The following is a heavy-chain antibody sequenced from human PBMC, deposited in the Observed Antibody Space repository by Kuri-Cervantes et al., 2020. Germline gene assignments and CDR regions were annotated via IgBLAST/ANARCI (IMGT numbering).Heavy chain of an antibody. V-gene: IGHV3-30*02. Sequence: GGSLRLSCAASGFTFSSYGMHWVRQAPGKGLEWVAVIWYDGSNKYYADSVKGRFTISRDNSKNTLYLQMNSLRAEDTAVYYCAKLGGGGSLGYMDVWGKGTTVTVSS. J-gene: IGHJ6*03. CDR3: AKLGGGGSLGYMDV. D-gene: IGHD2-15*01. CDR1: GFTFSSYG. CDR2: IWYDGSNK.